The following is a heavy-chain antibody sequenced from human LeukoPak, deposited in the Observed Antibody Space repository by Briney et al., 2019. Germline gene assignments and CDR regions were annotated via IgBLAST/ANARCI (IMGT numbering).Heavy chain of an antibody. CDR1: GDSISSTTYY. D-gene: IGHD5-24*01. J-gene: IGHJ4*02. V-gene: IGHV4-39*07. Sequence: PSETLSLTCTVSGDSISSTTYYWGWIRQPPGKGLEWIGEINHSGSTNYNPSLKSRVTISVDTSKNQFSLKLSSVTAADTAVYYCARGWRFLGWLQLAFDYWGQGTLVTVSS. CDR2: INHSGST. CDR3: ARGWRFLGWLQLAFDY.